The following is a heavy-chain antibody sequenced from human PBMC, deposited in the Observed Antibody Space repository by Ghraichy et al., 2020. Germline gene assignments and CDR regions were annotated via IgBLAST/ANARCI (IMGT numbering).Heavy chain of an antibody. Sequence: SQTLSLTCTVSGGSISSSSYYWGWIRQPPGKGLEWIGSIYYSGSTYYNPSLKSRVTISVDTSKNQFSLKLSSVTAADTAVYYCATEWGSGGHNWFDPWGQGTLVTVSS. D-gene: IGHD2-15*01. V-gene: IGHV4-39*01. CDR2: IYYSGST. CDR3: ATEWGSGGHNWFDP. J-gene: IGHJ5*02. CDR1: GGSISSSSYY.